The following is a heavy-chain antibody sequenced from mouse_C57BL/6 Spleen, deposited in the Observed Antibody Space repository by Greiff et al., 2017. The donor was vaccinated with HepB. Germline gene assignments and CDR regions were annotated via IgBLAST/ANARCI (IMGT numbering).Heavy chain of an antibody. J-gene: IGHJ3*01. CDR3: AREGDDYDGGFAY. Sequence: VQLQQPGAELVKPGASVKMSCKASGYTFTSYWITLVKQRPGQGLEWIGDIYPGSGSTNYNEKFKSKATLTVDTSSSTAYMQLSSLTSEDSAVYYCAREGDDYDGGFAYWGQGTLVTVSA. CDR1: GYTFTSYW. D-gene: IGHD2-4*01. V-gene: IGHV1-55*01. CDR2: IYPGSGST.